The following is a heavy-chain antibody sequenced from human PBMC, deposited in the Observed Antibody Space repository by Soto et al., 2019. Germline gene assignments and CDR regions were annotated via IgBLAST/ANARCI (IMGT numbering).Heavy chain of an antibody. D-gene: IGHD1-1*01. CDR3: ERLSTAHGTRAEYFDY. J-gene: IGHJ4*02. CDR2: SNPGGGST. V-gene: IGHV1-46*01. Sequence: QVQLVQSGAEVKKPGASVKVSCKASGYSFTSNFLHWVRQAPGQGLEWMGISNPGGGSTTSTQKFQARVPLTRDTSTRTVYMELSGLKSDDTAVYYCERLSTAHGTRAEYFDYWGQGTLVTVSS. CDR1: GYSFTSNF.